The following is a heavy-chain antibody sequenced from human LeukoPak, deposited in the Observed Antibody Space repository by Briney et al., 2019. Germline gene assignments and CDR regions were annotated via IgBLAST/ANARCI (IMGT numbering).Heavy chain of an antibody. CDR3: ARDSGEVPDY. Sequence: ASVKVSCKASGYTLTGYHMHWVRQAPGQGLEWMGWINPNSGGTNYAQKFQGRVTMTRDTSISTAYMELRRLRSDDTAVYYCARDSGEVPDYWGQGTLVTVSS. V-gene: IGHV1-2*02. CDR1: GYTLTGYH. J-gene: IGHJ4*02. D-gene: IGHD3-10*01. CDR2: INPNSGGT.